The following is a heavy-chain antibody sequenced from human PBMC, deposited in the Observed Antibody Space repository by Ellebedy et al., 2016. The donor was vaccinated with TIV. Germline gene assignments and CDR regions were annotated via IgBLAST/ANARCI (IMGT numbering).Heavy chain of an antibody. Sequence: GSLRLXXSVSGGSISTSNFYWAWIRQPPGRGLEWIGHTYYSGSPYYNPSLKSRVTISLDTSKNQFSLKVSSVTAADTAVYYCARDHNEWEGAFHIWGQGTVVTVSS. V-gene: IGHV4-39*07. D-gene: IGHD1-26*01. CDR3: ARDHNEWEGAFHI. CDR2: TYYSGSP. CDR1: GGSISTSNFY. J-gene: IGHJ3*02.